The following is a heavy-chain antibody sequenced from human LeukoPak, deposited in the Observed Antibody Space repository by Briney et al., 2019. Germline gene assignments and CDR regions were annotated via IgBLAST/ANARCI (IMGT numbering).Heavy chain of an antibody. CDR1: GFTFSSYS. CDR2: ISSSSSTI. J-gene: IGHJ4*02. V-gene: IGHV3-48*01. CDR3: AKTYDYVWGSYRRFDY. Sequence: GGSLRLSCAASGFTFSSYSMNWVRQAPGKGLEWVSYISSSSSTIYYADSVKGRFTISRDNAKNSLYLQMNSLRAEDTAVYYCAKTYDYVWGSYRRFDYWGQGTLVTVSS. D-gene: IGHD3-16*02.